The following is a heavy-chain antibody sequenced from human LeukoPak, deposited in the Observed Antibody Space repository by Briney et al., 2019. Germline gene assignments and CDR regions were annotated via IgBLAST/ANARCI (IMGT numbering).Heavy chain of an antibody. J-gene: IGHJ4*02. Sequence: GASVKVSCKASGYTFTGYYMHWVRQAPGQGLEWMGWINPNSGGTNYAQKFQGRDTMTRDTSISTAYMELSRLRSDDTAVYYCARDASYYYDSSGSINIDYWGQGTLVTVSS. CDR2: INPNSGGT. D-gene: IGHD3-22*01. CDR3: ARDASYYYDSSGSINIDY. CDR1: GYTFTGYY. V-gene: IGHV1-2*02.